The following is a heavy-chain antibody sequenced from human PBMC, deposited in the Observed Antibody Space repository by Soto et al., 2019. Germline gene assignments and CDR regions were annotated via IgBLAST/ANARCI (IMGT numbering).Heavy chain of an antibody. Sequence: QVQLVQSASEVMKPGASVKVSCKASGYTFIRYGITWVRQAPGQRLEWMGWISPLNDQTIYAQKLQGRVTMTADTSTRTVYMQLRSLKSDDTAVYYCARGGYYDNVWGKLSHYGLDVWGQGTSVTVSS. D-gene: IGHD3-16*01. V-gene: IGHV1-18*01. CDR3: ARGGYYDNVWGKLSHYGLDV. CDR2: ISPLNDQT. J-gene: IGHJ6*02. CDR1: GYTFIRYG.